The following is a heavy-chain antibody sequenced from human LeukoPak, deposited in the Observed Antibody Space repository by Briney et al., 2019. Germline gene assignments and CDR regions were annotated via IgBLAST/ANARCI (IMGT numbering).Heavy chain of an antibody. V-gene: IGHV1-3*01. CDR1: GYTFTSYA. CDR2: INAGNGNT. J-gene: IGHJ4*02. CDR3: ARVGDWNGYYFDY. D-gene: IGHD1-1*01. Sequence: ASVKVSCKASGYTFTSYAMHWVRQAPGQRLEWMGWINAGNGNTKYSQKFQGRVTITRDTSASTAYMELSSLRSEDTAVYYCARVGDWNGYYFDYWGQGTLVTVSS.